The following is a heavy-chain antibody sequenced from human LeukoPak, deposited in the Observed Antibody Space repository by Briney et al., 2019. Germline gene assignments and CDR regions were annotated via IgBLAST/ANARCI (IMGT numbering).Heavy chain of an antibody. CDR1: GFTFSSYG. CDR2: ISYDGSNK. D-gene: IGHD1-26*01. Sequence: GGSLRLSCAASGFTFSSYGMHWVRQAPGKGLEWVAVISYDGSNKYYADSVKGRFTISRDNSKNTLYLQMNSLRAEDTAVYYCAKTKVGVNDAFDIWGQGTMVTVSS. CDR3: AKTKVGVNDAFDI. V-gene: IGHV3-30*18. J-gene: IGHJ3*02.